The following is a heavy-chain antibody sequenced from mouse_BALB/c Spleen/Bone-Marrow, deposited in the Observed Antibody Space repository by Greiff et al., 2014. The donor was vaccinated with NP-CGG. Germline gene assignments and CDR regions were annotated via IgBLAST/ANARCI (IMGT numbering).Heavy chain of an antibody. D-gene: IGHD1-1*01. CDR3: VLITPVVSDY. CDR1: GYTFTTYW. Sequence: VQLQQSGAGLAKPGASVKMSCKASGYTFTTYWMHWVKQRPGRGLEWIGYINPSTGYTEYIQKFKDKATLTADKSSSTAYMQLNSLTSEDSSVYYCVLITPVVSDYWGQGTTLTVSS. CDR2: INPSTGYT. V-gene: IGHV1-7*01. J-gene: IGHJ2*01.